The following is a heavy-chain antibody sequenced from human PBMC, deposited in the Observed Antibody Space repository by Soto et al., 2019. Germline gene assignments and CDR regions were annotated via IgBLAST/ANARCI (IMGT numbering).Heavy chain of an antibody. J-gene: IGHJ6*02. Sequence: SETLSLTCTVAGGTIKTSDFYWSWIRQPPGKALEWVGSTHNSGNTNSNPSLKTRVTISLDTSKNQFSLKLSSVTAADTAVYYCARARPCMDVWGQGTTVTVSS. CDR3: ARARPCMDV. V-gene: IGHV4-39*07. CDR2: THNSGNT. CDR1: GGTIKTSDFY.